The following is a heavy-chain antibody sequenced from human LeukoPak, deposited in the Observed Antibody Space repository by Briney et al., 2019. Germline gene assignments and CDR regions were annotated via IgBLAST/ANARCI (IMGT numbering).Heavy chain of an antibody. CDR3: VKGGHSSGWYTDFDY. CDR2: ISWNSGSI. CDR1: GFTFDDCA. Sequence: GRSLRLSCAASGFTFDDCAMHWVRQAPGKGLEWVSGISWNSGSIGYADSVKGRFTISRDNAKNSLFLQMNSLRVEDMAFYYCVKGGHSSGWYTDFDYWGQGTLVTVSS. D-gene: IGHD6-19*01. J-gene: IGHJ4*02. V-gene: IGHV3-9*03.